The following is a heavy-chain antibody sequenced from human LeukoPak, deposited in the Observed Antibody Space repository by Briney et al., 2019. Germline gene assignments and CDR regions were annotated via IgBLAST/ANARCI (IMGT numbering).Heavy chain of an antibody. CDR3: AREGHCSGGSCYETPTAFDI. CDR2: INPNSGGT. D-gene: IGHD2-15*01. V-gene: IGHV1-2*02. CDR1: GYTSTGYY. J-gene: IGHJ3*02. Sequence: ASVKVSCKASGYTSTGYYMHWVRQAPGQGLEWMGWINPNSGGTNYAQKFQGRVTMTRDTSISTAYMELSRLRSDDTAVYYCAREGHCSGGSCYETPTAFDIWGQGTMVTVSS.